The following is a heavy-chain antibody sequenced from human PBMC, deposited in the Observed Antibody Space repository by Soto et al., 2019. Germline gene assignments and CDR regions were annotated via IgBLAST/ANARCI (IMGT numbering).Heavy chain of an antibody. V-gene: IGHV3-30*18. CDR3: AKDRGRMTAGSRPLSRGVGY. CDR2: ISYDGSHK. Sequence: PGGSLRLSCEVSGFTFSSYGMLWVRQAPGKGLEWVAVISYDGSHKYYADSVKGRFTSSRDNSKNTLYLQMNSLGAEDTAVYYCAKDRGRMTAGSRPLSRGVGYWGQGTLVTVSS. CDR1: GFTFSSYG. J-gene: IGHJ4*02. D-gene: IGHD6-13*01.